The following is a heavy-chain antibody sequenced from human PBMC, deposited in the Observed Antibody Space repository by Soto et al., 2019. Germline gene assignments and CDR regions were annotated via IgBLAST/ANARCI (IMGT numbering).Heavy chain of an antibody. CDR1: VFTFSSCW. Sequence: GGSLRLSCAASVFTFSSCWMHWVRQAPGKWLVWFSRINIDGSSTXXADSVKGRXTISRYNSKNTXYLQMXSLRAEDTAVYYCARDTGASDYWRQGTLVTVSS. D-gene: IGHD1-1*01. V-gene: IGHV3-74*01. CDR2: INIDGSST. J-gene: IGHJ4*02. CDR3: ARDTGASDY.